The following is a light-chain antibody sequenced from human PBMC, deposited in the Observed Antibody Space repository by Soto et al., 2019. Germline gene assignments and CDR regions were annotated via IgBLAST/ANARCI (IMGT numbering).Light chain of an antibody. J-gene: IGKJ5*01. V-gene: IGKV1-39*01. CDR1: QSISSY. CDR2: AAS. Sequence: DIQMTQSPSSLSASIGDRVTITCRASQSISSYLNWYQQRPGKPPKLLIYAASSLQSGVPSRFSGSGSGTDFTLTISSLQPEDFATYYCQQSDTTPITFGQGTRLEIK. CDR3: QQSDTTPIT.